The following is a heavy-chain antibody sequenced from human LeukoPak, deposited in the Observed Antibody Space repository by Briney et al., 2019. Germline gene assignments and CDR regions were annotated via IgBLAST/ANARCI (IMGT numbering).Heavy chain of an antibody. CDR2: IGTGGDT. D-gene: IGHD3-3*01. CDR1: GFCFNSYD. Sequence: QPGGSLRLSCEASGFCFNSYDMHWVRQVTGKGLEWVSAIGTGGDTYYADFVKGRFTISRENAKKSFYLEMNCLSAGDTAVYYCARDRGYDFWSGSFDLWGRGTLVTVSS. CDR3: ARDRGYDFWSGSFDL. V-gene: IGHV3-13*01. J-gene: IGHJ2*01.